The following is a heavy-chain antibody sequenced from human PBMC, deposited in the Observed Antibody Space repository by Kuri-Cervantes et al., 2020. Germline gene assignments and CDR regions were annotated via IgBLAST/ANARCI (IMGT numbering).Heavy chain of an antibody. J-gene: IGHJ4*02. CDR2: INAGNSNT. Sequence: ASVKVSCKASGYTFTSYAMHWVRQAPGQRLEWMGWINAGNSNTKYSQKFQGRVTITRDTSASTAYMELSSLRSEDTAVYYCVNSGYHWAFDYWGQGTLVTVSS. V-gene: IGHV1-3*01. D-gene: IGHD3-22*01. CDR3: VNSGYHWAFDY. CDR1: GYTFTSYA.